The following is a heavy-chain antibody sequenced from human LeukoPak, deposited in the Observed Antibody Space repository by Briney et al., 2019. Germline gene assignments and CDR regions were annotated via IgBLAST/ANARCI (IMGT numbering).Heavy chain of an antibody. V-gene: IGHV3-74*01. J-gene: IGHJ4*02. D-gene: IGHD7-27*01. CDR2: IKNDGSGT. CDR1: GFTFSVYC. Sequence: GGSLRLSCAASGFTFSVYCMRWIRHAPGKERAWVSHIKNDGSGTGYADSVKGRFTISRDNAKSTLYLEMNSLRAEDTAVYYCVREGPNDFDLWGQGTLVTVSS. CDR3: VREGPNDFDL.